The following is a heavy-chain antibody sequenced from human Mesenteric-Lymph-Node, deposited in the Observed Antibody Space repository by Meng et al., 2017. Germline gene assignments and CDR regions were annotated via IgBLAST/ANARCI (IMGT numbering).Heavy chain of an antibody. Sequence: GGSLRLSCAASGFTFSSYWMSWVRQAPGKGLEWVANIKQDGSEKYYVDSVKGRFTISRDNAKNSLYLQMNSLRAEDTAVYYCAGGIAVANIDYWGQGTLVTVSS. CDR1: GFTFSSYW. CDR3: AGGIAVANIDY. D-gene: IGHD6-19*01. J-gene: IGHJ4*02. CDR2: IKQDGSEK. V-gene: IGHV3-7*01.